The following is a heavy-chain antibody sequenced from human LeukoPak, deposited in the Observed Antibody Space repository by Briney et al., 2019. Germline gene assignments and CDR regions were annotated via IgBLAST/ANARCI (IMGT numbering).Heavy chain of an antibody. J-gene: IGHJ4*02. CDR1: GYSFTSGHY. D-gene: IGHD4-23*01. CDR2: IYHTGSA. CDR3: ARGADYGGNPPFYFDY. Sequence: SETLSLTCSVSGYSFTSGHYWGWIRQPPGKGLEWIANIYHTGSAHYNPSLKSRVTISVDRSKNQFSLKLTSVTAADTAVYYCARGADYGGNPPFYFDYWGQGTLVTVSS. V-gene: IGHV4-38-2*01.